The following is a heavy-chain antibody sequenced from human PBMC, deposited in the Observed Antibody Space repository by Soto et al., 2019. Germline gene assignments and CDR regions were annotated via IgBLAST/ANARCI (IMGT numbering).Heavy chain of an antibody. CDR1: GGSISSYY. Sequence: SQTLSLTCTVSGGSISSYYWSWIRQPPGKGLEWIGYIYYSGSTNYNPSLKSRVTISVDTSKNQFSLKLSSVTAADTAVYYCARVPTSGSYGSGSYYHYYYMDVWGKGTTVTVSS. J-gene: IGHJ6*03. D-gene: IGHD3-10*01. CDR2: IYYSGST. V-gene: IGHV4-59*01. CDR3: ARVPTSGSYGSGSYYHYYYMDV.